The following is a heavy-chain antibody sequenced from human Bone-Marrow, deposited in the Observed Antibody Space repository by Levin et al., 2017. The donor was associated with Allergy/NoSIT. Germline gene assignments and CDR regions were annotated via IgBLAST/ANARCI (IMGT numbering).Heavy chain of an antibody. CDR1: GYTFTSYD. CDR3: ARVPAARRWVWDYYGMDV. V-gene: IGHV1-8*01. J-gene: IGHJ6*02. Sequence: GASVKVSCKASGYTFTSYDINWVRQATGQGLEWMGWMNPNSGNTGYAQKFQGRVTMTRNTSISTAYMELSSLRSEDTAVYYCARVPAARRWVWDYYGMDVWGQGTTVTVSS. CDR2: MNPNSGNT. D-gene: IGHD6-6*01.